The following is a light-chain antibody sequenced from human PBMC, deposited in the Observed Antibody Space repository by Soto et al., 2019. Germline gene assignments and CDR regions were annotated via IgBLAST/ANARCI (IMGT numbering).Light chain of an antibody. CDR2: AAS. J-gene: IGKJ4*01. Sequence: DIQMTQSPSSLSASVGDTVTITCQASQDIKNYLAWFQQKPGKAPKSLIFAASSLQSGVPSKFIGTGSATDFTLAISSLQAEDVATYFCQQYHSHPITFVGGTKV. CDR1: QDIKNY. CDR3: QQYHSHPIT. V-gene: IGKV1-16*02.